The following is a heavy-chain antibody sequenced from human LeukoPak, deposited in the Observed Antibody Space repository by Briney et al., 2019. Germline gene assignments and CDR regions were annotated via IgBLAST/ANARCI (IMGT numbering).Heavy chain of an antibody. J-gene: IGHJ5*01. CDR3: ARSPANWFDS. D-gene: IGHD2-2*01. V-gene: IGHV1-2*02. CDR1: GYTFTGYF. CDR2: ISPNSGAT. Sequence: ASVKVSCKASGYTFTGYFIHWVRQVPGQGLEWMGWISPNSGATNYAQKFQGRLTMTRDTSISTVYMELTRLRSDDTAVYYCARSPANWFDSWGQGTLVTVSS.